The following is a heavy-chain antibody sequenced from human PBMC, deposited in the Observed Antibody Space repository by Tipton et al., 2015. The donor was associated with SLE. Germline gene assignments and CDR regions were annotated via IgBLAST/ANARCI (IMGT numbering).Heavy chain of an antibody. Sequence: TLSLTCTVSGGSISSGGYYWSWIRQHPGKGLEWIGYIYYSGSTYYNPSLKSRVTISVDTSKNQFSLKLSSVTAADTAVYYCARAGIAAAGTRWFDPWGQGTLVTVSS. J-gene: IGHJ5*02. CDR3: ARAGIAAAGTRWFDP. CDR1: GGSISSGGYY. D-gene: IGHD6-13*01. V-gene: IGHV4-31*03. CDR2: IYYSGST.